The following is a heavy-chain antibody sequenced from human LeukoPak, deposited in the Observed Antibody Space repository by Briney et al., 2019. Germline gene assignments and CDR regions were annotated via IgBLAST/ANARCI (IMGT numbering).Heavy chain of an antibody. D-gene: IGHD6-19*01. Sequence: GGSLRLSCTASGFTFGDYLMSWFRQAPGKGLEWIGFISGGTTEYAASVKGRFTISRDDSTSIAYLQMYSLTTEDTAVYYCSRGSGWLSVYWGQGTLVTVSS. CDR1: GFTFGDYL. CDR3: SRGSGWLSVY. J-gene: IGHJ4*02. V-gene: IGHV3-49*03. CDR2: ISGGTT.